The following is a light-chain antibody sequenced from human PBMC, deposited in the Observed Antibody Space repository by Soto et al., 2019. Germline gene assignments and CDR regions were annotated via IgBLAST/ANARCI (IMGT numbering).Light chain of an antibody. CDR2: AAY. Sequence: DIQMTQAPSSLSASVGDRVTITCRARQDISTYLAWYQQKPGKVPKLLISAAYTLQSEVPPRFSGSGSGTDFTLTISSLQPEDVATYYCQKYDNDPLTFGGGTKVEIK. CDR3: QKYDNDPLT. J-gene: IGKJ4*01. CDR1: QDISTY. V-gene: IGKV1-27*01.